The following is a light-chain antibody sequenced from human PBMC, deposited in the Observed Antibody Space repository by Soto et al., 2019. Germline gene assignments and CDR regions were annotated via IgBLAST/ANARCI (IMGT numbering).Light chain of an antibody. CDR3: CSYTTTDIYV. CDR1: SSDVVAYNY. J-gene: IGLJ1*01. CDR2: DVN. V-gene: IGLV2-14*03. Sequence: QSALTQPASVSGSPGQSIVISCTGTSSDVVAYNYVSWYQQYPGKVPKLMIYDVNNRPSGVSNRFSGSKSDNTASLTISGLQAEDEADYYCCSYTTTDIYVFGTGTKVTVL.